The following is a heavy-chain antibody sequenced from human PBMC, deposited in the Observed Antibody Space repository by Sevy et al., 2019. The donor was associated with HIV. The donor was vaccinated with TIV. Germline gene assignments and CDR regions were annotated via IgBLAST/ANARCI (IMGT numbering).Heavy chain of an antibody. J-gene: IGHJ6*02. CDR2: ISGSGDDTI. V-gene: IGHV3-11*01. Sequence: GGSLRLSCAASGFILSDYYMSWVRQAPGKGLEWVSYISGSGDDTIYYADSVKGRFTISRDNTKNSLYLQMKSLRAEDTAVYYCARDHVKDGDLRDYYYYAMDVWGQGTTVTVSS. CDR1: GFILSDYY. CDR3: ARDHVKDGDLRDYYYYAMDV. D-gene: IGHD4-17*01.